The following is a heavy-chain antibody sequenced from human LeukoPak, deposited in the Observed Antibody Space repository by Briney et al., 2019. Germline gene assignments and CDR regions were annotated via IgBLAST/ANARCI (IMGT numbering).Heavy chain of an antibody. CDR3: ARHISHRGSYCSD. J-gene: IGHJ4*02. D-gene: IGHD1-26*01. CDR2: IYPGDSDT. CDR1: GYRFTSQW. V-gene: IGHV5-51*01. Sequence: GESLKISCQGSGYRFTSQWIAWVRQMPGKGLEWMGIIYPGDSDTRYSPSFQGQVTISADKSISTAYLQWSSLKASDTAMYYCARHISHRGSYCSDWGQGTLVTVSS.